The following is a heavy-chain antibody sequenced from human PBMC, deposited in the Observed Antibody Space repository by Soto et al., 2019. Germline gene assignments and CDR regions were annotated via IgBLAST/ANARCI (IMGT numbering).Heavy chain of an antibody. CDR2: INPSGGST. CDR3: ARGNLRYFDWLLPGFDY. Sequence: QVQLVQPGAEVKKPGASVKVSCKASGYTFTSYYMHWVRQAPGQGLEWMGIINPSGGSTSYAQKFQGRVTMTRDTSTSTVYMELSSLRSEDTAVYYCARGNLRYFDWLLPGFDYWGQGTLVTVSS. D-gene: IGHD3-9*01. J-gene: IGHJ4*02. V-gene: IGHV1-46*01. CDR1: GYTFTSYY.